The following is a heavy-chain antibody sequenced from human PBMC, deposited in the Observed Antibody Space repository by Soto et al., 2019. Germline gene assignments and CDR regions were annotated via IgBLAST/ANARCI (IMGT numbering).Heavy chain of an antibody. Sequence: GASVKVSCKASGFSFTIYGISWVRQAPGQGLEWMGWISAYNGNTNYAQKLQGRVTMTTDTSTSTAYMELRSLRSDDTAVYYCARDLDTYYDYIWGSYPPPAGYWGQGTLVTVSS. CDR1: GFSFTIYG. CDR3: ARDLDTYYDYIWGSYPPPAGY. J-gene: IGHJ4*02. D-gene: IGHD3-16*02. CDR2: ISAYNGNT. V-gene: IGHV1-18*01.